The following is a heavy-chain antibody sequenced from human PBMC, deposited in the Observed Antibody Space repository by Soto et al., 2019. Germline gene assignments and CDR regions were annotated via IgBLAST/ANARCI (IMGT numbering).Heavy chain of an antibody. D-gene: IGHD6-19*01. J-gene: IGHJ6*02. V-gene: IGHV4-61*01. CDR2: IYYSGST. Sequence: QVQLQESGPGLVKPSETLSLTCTVSGGSVSSGSYYWSWIRQPPGKGLEWIGYIYYSGSTNYNPSLKSRVTISVDTSKNQFSLKLSSVTAADTAVYYCARELAVAGNGYYYYGMDVWGQGTTVTVSS. CDR3: ARELAVAGNGYYYYGMDV. CDR1: GGSVSSGSYY.